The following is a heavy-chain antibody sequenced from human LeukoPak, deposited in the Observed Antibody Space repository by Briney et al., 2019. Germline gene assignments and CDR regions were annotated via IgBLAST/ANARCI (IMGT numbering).Heavy chain of an antibody. Sequence: GGSLRLSCVASVFTFSTSGMHWVRQSPSKGLEWLTFIRHDGTEKYYADSVKGLFTISRDNSRNTLYLQVNSLGPDDTAVYYCARLMVGQAGVGATHFDYWGQGTLVSVSS. D-gene: IGHD1-26*01. CDR1: VFTFSTSG. CDR3: ARLMVGQAGVGATHFDY. J-gene: IGHJ4*02. V-gene: IGHV3-30*02. CDR2: IRHDGTEK.